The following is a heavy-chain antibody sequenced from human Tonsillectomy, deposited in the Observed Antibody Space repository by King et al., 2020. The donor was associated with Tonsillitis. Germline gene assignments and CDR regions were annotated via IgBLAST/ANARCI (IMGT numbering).Heavy chain of an antibody. D-gene: IGHD3-10*01. J-gene: IGHJ6*02. CDR1: GGSISSGGYY. CDR3: AREGYYGSGSYYNLYYYGMDV. CDR2: IYYSGST. V-gene: IGHV4-31*03. Sequence: VQLQESGPGLVKPSQTLSLTCTVSGGSISSGGYYWSWIRQHPGKGLEWIGYIYYSGSTYYNPSLKSRVTISVDTSKNQFSLKLSSVTAADTAVYYCAREGYYGSGSYYNLYYYGMDVWGQGTTVTVSS.